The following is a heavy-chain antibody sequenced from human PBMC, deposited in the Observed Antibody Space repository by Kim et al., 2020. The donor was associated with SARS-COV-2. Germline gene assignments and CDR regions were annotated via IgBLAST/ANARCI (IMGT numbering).Heavy chain of an antibody. CDR1: GFTFSDYY. Sequence: GGSLRLSCAASGFTFSDYYMSWIRQAPGKGLEWVSYISSSGSTIYYADSVKGRFTISRDNAKNTLYLQMNSLRAEDTAGYYCARGSSSLRYFDWLYLGAFNIWAHRTMATASS. J-gene: IGHJ3*02. D-gene: IGHD3-9*01. CDR3: ARGSSSLRYFDWLYLGAFNI. V-gene: IGHV3-11*01. CDR2: ISSSGSTI.